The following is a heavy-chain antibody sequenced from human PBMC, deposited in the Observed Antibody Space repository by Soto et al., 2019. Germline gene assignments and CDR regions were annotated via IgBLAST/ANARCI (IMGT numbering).Heavy chain of an antibody. CDR2: INSDESST. J-gene: IGHJ3*02. CDR3: ARDRGYSYGFAFDI. Sequence: EVQLVESGGGLVQPGGSLRLSCAASGFTFSSYWMHWVRQAPGKGLVWISRINSDESSTSYADSVKGRFTISRDNAKNTLYLQMNRLPADDTAVYYCARDRGYSYGFAFDIWGPGTMVTVSS. CDR1: GFTFSSYW. D-gene: IGHD5-18*01. V-gene: IGHV3-74*01.